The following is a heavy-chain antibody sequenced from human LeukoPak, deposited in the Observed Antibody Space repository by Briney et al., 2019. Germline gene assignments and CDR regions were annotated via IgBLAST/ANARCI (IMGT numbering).Heavy chain of an antibody. V-gene: IGHV4-34*01. CDR3: ARGRKPQAPSYYYYYGMDV. D-gene: IGHD1-14*01. J-gene: IGHJ6*02. Sequence: SETLSLTCAVYGGSFSGYYWSWIRQPPGKGLEWIGEINHSGSTNYNPSLKSRVTISVDTSKNQFSLKLSSVTAADTAVYYCARGRKPQAPSYYYYYGMDVWGQGTTVTVSS. CDR2: INHSGST. CDR1: GGSFSGYY.